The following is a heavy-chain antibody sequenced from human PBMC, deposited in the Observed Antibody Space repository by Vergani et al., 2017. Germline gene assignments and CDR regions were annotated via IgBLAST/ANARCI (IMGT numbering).Heavy chain of an antibody. V-gene: IGHV4-38-2*02. CDR2: IYHSGST. D-gene: IGHD4-17*01. J-gene: IGHJ5*02. CDR3: ARDPHYGDYDGDWFDP. Sequence: QVQLQESGPGLVKPSETLSLTCTVSGYSISSGYYWGWIRQPPGKGLEWIGSIYHSGSTYYNPSLKSRVTISVDTSKNQFSLKLSSVTAADTAVYYCARDPHYGDYDGDWFDPWGQETLVTVSS. CDR1: GYSISSGYY.